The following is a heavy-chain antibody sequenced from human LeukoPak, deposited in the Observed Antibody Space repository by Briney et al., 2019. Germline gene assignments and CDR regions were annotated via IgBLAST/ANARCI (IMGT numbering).Heavy chain of an antibody. J-gene: IGHJ2*01. V-gene: IGHV1-69*04. CDR3: ARVGVGWYFDL. CDR1: GGTFSSYA. CDR2: IIPILGIA. D-gene: IGHD2-8*01. Sequence: GASVKVSCKASGGTFSSYAISWVRQAPGQGLEWMGRIIPILGIANHAQKFQGRVTITADKSTSTAYMELSSLRSEDTAVYYCARVGVGWYFDLWGRGTLVTVSS.